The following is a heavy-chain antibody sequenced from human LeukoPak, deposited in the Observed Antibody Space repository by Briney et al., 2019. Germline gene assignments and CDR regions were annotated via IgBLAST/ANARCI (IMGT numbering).Heavy chain of an antibody. J-gene: IGHJ3*02. CDR2: INPNSGGT. Sequence: GASVKVSCKASGYTFTGYYMHWVRQAPGQGLEWMGWINPNSGGTNYAQKFQGRVTMTRDTSISTAYMELSSLRSEDMAVYYCAREFYGGTERDAFDIWGQGTMVTVSS. D-gene: IGHD4-23*01. CDR1: GYTFTGYY. CDR3: AREFYGGTERDAFDI. V-gene: IGHV1-2*02.